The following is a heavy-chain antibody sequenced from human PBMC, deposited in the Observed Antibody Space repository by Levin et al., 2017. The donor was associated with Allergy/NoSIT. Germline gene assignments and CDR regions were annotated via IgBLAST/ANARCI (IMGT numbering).Heavy chain of an antibody. J-gene: IGHJ4*02. CDR2: ISGDSANT. D-gene: IGHD3-10*01. Sequence: RASVKVSCKASGYTFTSYGISWVRQAPGQGLEWMGWISGDSANTKYTQKLQGRVTMTTDTSTSTAYMELRSLRSDDTAVYYCARGYGPGSYLSYWGQGTLVTVSS. V-gene: IGHV1-18*01. CDR1: GYTFTSYG. CDR3: ARGYGPGSYLSY.